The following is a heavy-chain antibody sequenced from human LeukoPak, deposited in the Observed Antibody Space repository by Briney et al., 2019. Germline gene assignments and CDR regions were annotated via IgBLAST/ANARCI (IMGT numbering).Heavy chain of an antibody. CDR2: NSDSSSSI. Sequence: PGGSLRLSCAASGFSFSTYMMTWVRQAPGKGLEWVSYNSDSSSSIYYADSVKGRFTISRDNAKNSLYLQMNSLRAEDSAVYYCARAPLVFWSGYLGMDVWGKGTTVTVSS. V-gene: IGHV3-48*04. J-gene: IGHJ6*04. D-gene: IGHD3-3*01. CDR3: ARAPLVFWSGYLGMDV. CDR1: GFSFSTYM.